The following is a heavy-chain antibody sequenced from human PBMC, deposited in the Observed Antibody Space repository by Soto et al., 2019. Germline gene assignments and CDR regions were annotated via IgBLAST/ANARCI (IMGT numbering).Heavy chain of an antibody. D-gene: IGHD6-6*01. CDR3: AREGYSSSSGRNWFDP. J-gene: IGHJ5*02. CDR2: ISYDGSNK. Sequence: PGGSLRLSCAASGFTFSSYAMHWVRQAPGKGLEWVAVISYDGSNKYYADSVKGRFTISRDNSKNTLYLQMNSLRAEDTAVYYCAREGYSSSSGRNWFDPWGQGTLVTVSS. CDR1: GFTFSSYA. V-gene: IGHV3-30-3*01.